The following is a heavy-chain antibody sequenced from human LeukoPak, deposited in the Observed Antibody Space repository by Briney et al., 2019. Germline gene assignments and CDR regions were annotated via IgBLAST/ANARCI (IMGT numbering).Heavy chain of an antibody. V-gene: IGHV3-23*01. D-gene: IGHD3-22*01. CDR2: VSGSGGST. CDR3: AKAGYYYDSSGNY. Sequence: GGSLRLSCAASGFTFSSYAMNWVRQAPGKGLEWVSAVSGSGGSTYYADSVKGRFTISRDNSKNTLYLQMNSLRAEDTAVYYCAKAGYYYDSSGNYWGQGTLVTVSS. J-gene: IGHJ4*02. CDR1: GFTFSSYA.